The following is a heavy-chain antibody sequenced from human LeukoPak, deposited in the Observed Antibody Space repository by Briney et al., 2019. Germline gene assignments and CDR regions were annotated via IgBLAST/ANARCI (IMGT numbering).Heavy chain of an antibody. J-gene: IGHJ4*02. Sequence: ASVKVSCKASGYTFTGYYMHWVRQAPGQGLEWMGWINPNSGGTNYAQKFQGRVTMTRDTSISTAYMELSRLRSDDTAVYYCTIVVVTAICHFSDDYWGQGTLVTVSS. CDR1: GYTFTGYY. CDR2: INPNSGGT. CDR3: TIVVVTAICHFSDDY. D-gene: IGHD2-21*02. V-gene: IGHV1-2*02.